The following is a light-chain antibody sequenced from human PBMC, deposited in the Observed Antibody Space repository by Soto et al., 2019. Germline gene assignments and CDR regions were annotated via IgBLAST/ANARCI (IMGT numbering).Light chain of an antibody. Sequence: QAVVTQEPSLTVSPGGTVTLTCGSSTGAVTSGHYPSWFQQKPGQAPRILIYETNKQSWTPARCSGSLLGGKAALALSGAEPEDEDEYYCLVSYSGARVFGGGTKVTVL. CDR3: LVSYSGARV. CDR2: ET. V-gene: IGLV7-46*01. CDR1: TGAVTSGHY. J-gene: IGLJ3*02.